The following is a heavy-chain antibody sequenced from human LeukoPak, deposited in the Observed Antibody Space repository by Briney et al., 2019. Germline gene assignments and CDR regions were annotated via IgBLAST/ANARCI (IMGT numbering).Heavy chain of an antibody. V-gene: IGHV1-69*13. CDR2: IIPIFGTA. D-gene: IGHD3-10*01. J-gene: IGHJ6*02. CDR1: GGTFSSYA. CDR3: ARGSTYYYGSGSYYGDYYGMDV. Sequence: ASVKVSCKASGGTFSSYAISWVRQAPGQGLEWMGGIIPIFGTANYAQKFQGRVTITADESTSTAYMELSSLRSEDTAVYYCARGSTYYYGSGSYYGDYYGMDVWGQGTTVTVSS.